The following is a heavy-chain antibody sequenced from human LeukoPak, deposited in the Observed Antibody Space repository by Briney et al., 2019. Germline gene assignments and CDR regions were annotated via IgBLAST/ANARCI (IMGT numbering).Heavy chain of an antibody. CDR3: ARDSRTTVTTNHYYFDY. Sequence: ASVKVSCKVSGYTLTELSMHWVRQAPGQGLEWMGIISPSGGSTSYARKFQGRVTMTRDTSTSTVYMELSSLRSEDTAVYYCARDSRTTVTTNHYYFDYWGQGTLVTVSS. CDR2: ISPSGGST. CDR1: GYTLTELS. J-gene: IGHJ4*02. V-gene: IGHV1-46*01. D-gene: IGHD4-17*01.